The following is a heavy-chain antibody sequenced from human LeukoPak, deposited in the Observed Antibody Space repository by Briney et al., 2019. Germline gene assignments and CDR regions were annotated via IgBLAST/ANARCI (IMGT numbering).Heavy chain of an antibody. CDR3: ARSGYYNGYDY. Sequence: GGSLRLSCVTSGFTFSVYWMHWVRQVPGKVLMGVSRISSDGSITTYADSVKGRFTISRDIARNTLYLQMNSLTADDTAVYYCARSGYYNGYDYWGQGTLVTVSS. CDR2: ISSDGSIT. J-gene: IGHJ4*02. V-gene: IGHV3-74*01. CDR1: GFTFSVYW. D-gene: IGHD3-10*01.